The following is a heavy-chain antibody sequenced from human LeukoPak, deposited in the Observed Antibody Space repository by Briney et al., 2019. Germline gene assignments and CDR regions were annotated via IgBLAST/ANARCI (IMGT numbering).Heavy chain of an antibody. CDR1: GGTFSSYA. Sequence: SVKVSCKASGGTFSSYAISWVRQAPGQGHEWMGGIIPIFGTANYAQKFQGRVTITADESTSTAYMELSSLRSEDTAVYYCARGRDCGGDCYYYYYGMDVWGKGTTVTVSS. CDR2: IIPIFGTA. CDR3: ARGRDCGGDCYYYYYGMDV. J-gene: IGHJ6*04. D-gene: IGHD2-21*02. V-gene: IGHV1-69*13.